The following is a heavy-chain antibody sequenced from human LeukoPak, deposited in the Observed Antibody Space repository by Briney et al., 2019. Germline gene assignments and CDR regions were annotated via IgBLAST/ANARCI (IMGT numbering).Heavy chain of an antibody. D-gene: IGHD1/OR15-1a*01. CDR1: GYTFTSYD. V-gene: IGHV1-8*01. Sequence: ASVKVSCKASGYTFTSYDINWVRQATGQGLEWMGWMNPNSGNTGYAQKFQGRVTMTRDTSTSTVYMELSSLRSEDTAVYYCARDPNNAYFDYWGQGTLVTVSS. J-gene: IGHJ4*02. CDR2: MNPNSGNT. CDR3: ARDPNNAYFDY.